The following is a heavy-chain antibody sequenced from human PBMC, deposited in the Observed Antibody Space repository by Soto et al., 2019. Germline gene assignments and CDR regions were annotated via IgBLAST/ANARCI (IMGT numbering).Heavy chain of an antibody. CDR1: GVSLNSGHYY. Sequence: QVQLQESGPGLLEPLETLSLTCSVSGVSLNSGHYYWVWVRQSPGKGLAWIASVYYDESTYYNPSLKSRVTISIDKPRNQFSLTLKYVTAADTAVYYCGKVLIGATRHADVDSWGQGARVTVSS. D-gene: IGHD2-15*01. V-gene: IGHV4-39*01. CDR3: GKVLIGATRHADVDS. CDR2: VYYDEST. J-gene: IGHJ4*02.